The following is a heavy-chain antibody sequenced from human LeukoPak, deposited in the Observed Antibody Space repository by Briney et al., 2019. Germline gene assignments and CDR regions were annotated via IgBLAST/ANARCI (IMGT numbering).Heavy chain of an antibody. CDR1: GFTFSSYA. CDR2: ISGSGGST. Sequence: GGSLRLSCAASGFTFSSYAMSWVRQAPGKGLEWVSAISGSGGSTYYADSVKGRFTISRDNSKNTLYLQMNSLRAEDTAVYYCAKDPVLYDYYNWFDPWGQGTLVTVSS. CDR3: AKDPVLYDYYNWFDP. J-gene: IGHJ5*02. D-gene: IGHD3-16*01. V-gene: IGHV3-23*01.